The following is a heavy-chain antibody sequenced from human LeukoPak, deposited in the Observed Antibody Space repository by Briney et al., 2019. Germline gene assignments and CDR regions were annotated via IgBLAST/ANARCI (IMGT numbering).Heavy chain of an antibody. V-gene: IGHV3-7*01. CDR1: GFTFSSYW. CDR2: IKQDGSEK. CDR3: ARVGDYYYYYMDV. J-gene: IGHJ6*03. Sequence: GGSLRLSCAASGFTFSSYWMSWVRQAPGKGLEWVANIKQDGSEKYYVDSVKGRFTISRDNAKNSLYLQMNSLRAEDTAVYYCARVGDYYYYYMDVWGKGTTVTVSS.